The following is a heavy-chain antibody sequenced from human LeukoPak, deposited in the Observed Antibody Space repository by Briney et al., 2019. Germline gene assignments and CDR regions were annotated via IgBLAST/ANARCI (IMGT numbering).Heavy chain of an antibody. J-gene: IGHJ3*02. CDR2: IYYSGGT. V-gene: IGHV4-39*01. CDR1: GGSISSSSYY. D-gene: IGHD3-10*01. Sequence: SETLSLTCTVSGGSISSSSYYWGWIRQPPGKGLEWIGSIYYSGGTYYNPSLKSRVTISVDTSKNQFSLKLSSVTAADTAVYYCARQPGRGSHAFDIWGQGTMVTVSS. CDR3: ARQPGRGSHAFDI.